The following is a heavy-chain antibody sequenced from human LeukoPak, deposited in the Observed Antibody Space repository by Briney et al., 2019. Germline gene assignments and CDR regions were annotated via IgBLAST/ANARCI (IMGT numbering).Heavy chain of an antibody. CDR1: GGTFSRYA. J-gene: IGHJ3*02. CDR3: AGGAYGGNLRIDAFDI. V-gene: IGHV1-69*05. D-gene: IGHD4-23*01. Sequence: SVKVSCKASGGTFSRYAISWVRQAPGQGLEWMGGIIPIFGTANYAQKFQGRVTITTDESTSTAYMELSSLRSEDTAVYYCAGGAYGGNLRIDAFDIWGQGTMVTVSS. CDR2: IIPIFGTA.